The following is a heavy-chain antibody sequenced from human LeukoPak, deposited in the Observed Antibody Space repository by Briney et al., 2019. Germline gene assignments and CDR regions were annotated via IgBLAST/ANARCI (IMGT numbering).Heavy chain of an antibody. CDR3: AKDLWFGELLPYGMDV. D-gene: IGHD3-10*01. CDR1: GFTFSSYA. Sequence: GGSLRLSCAASGFTFSSYAMSWVRQAPGKGLEWVSAISGSGGSIYYADSVKGRFTISRDNSKNTLYLQMSSLRAEDTAVYYCAKDLWFGELLPYGMDVRGQGTTVTVSS. J-gene: IGHJ6*02. V-gene: IGHV3-23*01. CDR2: ISGSGGSI.